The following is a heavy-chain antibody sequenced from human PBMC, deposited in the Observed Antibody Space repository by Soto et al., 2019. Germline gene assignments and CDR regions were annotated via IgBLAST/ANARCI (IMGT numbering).Heavy chain of an antibody. J-gene: IGHJ6*03. D-gene: IGHD3-3*01. CDR3: AQTLPPPHNSWTGPYYMDV. V-gene: IGHV1-18*01. CDR2: ISGYNGDT. Sequence: QVQLVQSGAEVKKPGASVKVSCKASGYTFTSYGISWVRQAPGQGLEWVGWISGYNGDTNYTQNLQGRVTMSTDTSTSTAYMEMRSLRSDDTAVYYCAQTLPPPHNSWTGPYYMDVWGKGTTVTVSS. CDR1: GYTFTSYG.